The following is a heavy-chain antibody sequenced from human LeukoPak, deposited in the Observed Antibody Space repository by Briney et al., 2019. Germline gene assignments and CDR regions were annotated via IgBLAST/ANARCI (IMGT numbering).Heavy chain of an antibody. V-gene: IGHV3-49*03. CDR1: GFTFGDYA. Sequence: GGSLRLSCTASGFTFGDYAMSWFRQAPGKGLEWVGFIRSKAYGGTTEYAASVKGRFTISRDDSKSIAYLQMNSLKTEDTAVYYCTRLTREAKGTAAAGKVVYFDYWGQGTLVTVSS. CDR2: IRSKAYGGTT. D-gene: IGHD6-13*01. CDR3: TRLTREAKGTAAAGKVVYFDY. J-gene: IGHJ4*02.